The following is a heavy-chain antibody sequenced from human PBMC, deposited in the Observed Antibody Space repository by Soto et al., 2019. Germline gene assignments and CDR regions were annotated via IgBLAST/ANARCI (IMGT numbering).Heavy chain of an antibody. CDR2: ISYDGSNK. CDR3: AKDFNENYFDY. V-gene: IGHV3-30*18. D-gene: IGHD2-8*01. Sequence: PGGSLRLSCAASGFTFSSYGMHWVRQAPGKGLEWVAVISYDGSNKYYADSVKGRFTISRDNSKNTLYLQMNSLRAEDTAVYYCAKDFNENYFDYWGQGTLVTVSS. J-gene: IGHJ4*02. CDR1: GFTFSSYG.